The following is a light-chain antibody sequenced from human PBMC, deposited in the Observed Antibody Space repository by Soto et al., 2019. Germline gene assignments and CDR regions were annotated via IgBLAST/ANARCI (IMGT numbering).Light chain of an antibody. CDR3: CSYAGSYTWV. J-gene: IGLJ3*02. Sequence: QSALTQPRSVSGSPGQSVTISCTGTSSDVGGYNYVSWYQQHPGKAPKLMIYDVGERPSGVSDRFSGSKSGNTASLTISGLQAEDEADYYCCSYAGSYTWVFGGGTKVTVL. CDR2: DVG. V-gene: IGLV2-11*01. CDR1: SSDVGGYNY.